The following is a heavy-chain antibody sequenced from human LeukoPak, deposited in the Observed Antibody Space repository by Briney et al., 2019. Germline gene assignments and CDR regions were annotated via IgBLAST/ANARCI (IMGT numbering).Heavy chain of an antibody. CDR1: GYTFTGYY. J-gene: IGHJ6*02. V-gene: IGHV1-18*04. CDR3: ARASSAAPYYGMDV. Sequence: GASVKVSCKASGYTFTGYYMHWVRQAPGQGLEWMGWISAYNGNTNYAQKLQGRVTMTTDTSTSTAYMELRSLRSDDTAVYYCARASSAAPYYGMDVWGQGTTVTVSS. D-gene: IGHD2-15*01. CDR2: ISAYNGNT.